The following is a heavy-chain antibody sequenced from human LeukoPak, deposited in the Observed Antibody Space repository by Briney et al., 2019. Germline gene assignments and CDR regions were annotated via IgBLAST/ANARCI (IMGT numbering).Heavy chain of an antibody. CDR2: ISGSGGST. V-gene: IGHV3-23*01. J-gene: IGHJ4*02. CDR1: GFTFSSYE. CDR3: AKGRGYSREGFDY. D-gene: IGHD6-13*01. Sequence: PGGSLRLSCAASGFTFSSYEMNWVRQAPGKGLEWVSAISGSGGSTYYADSVKGRFTIFRDNSKNTLYLQMNSLRAEDTAVYYCAKGRGYSREGFDYWGQGTLVTVSS.